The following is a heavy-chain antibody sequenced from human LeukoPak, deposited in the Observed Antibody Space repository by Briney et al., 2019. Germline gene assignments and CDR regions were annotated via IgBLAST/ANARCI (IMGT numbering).Heavy chain of an antibody. J-gene: IGHJ6*02. CDR3: ARLRSGSSGYYSMDV. CDR2: IYYSGIT. CDR1: GGSFSGYY. Sequence: SETLSLTCAVYGGSFSGYYWSWIRQPPGKGLEWIGYIYYSGITNYNPSLKSRVTISVDTSKNKFSLKMSAVTAADTAVYHCARLRSGSSGYYSMDVWGQGTTVTVSS. D-gene: IGHD3-22*01. V-gene: IGHV4-59*08.